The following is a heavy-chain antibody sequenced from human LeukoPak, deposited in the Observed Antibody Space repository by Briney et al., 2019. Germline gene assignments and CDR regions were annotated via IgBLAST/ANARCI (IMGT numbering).Heavy chain of an antibody. D-gene: IGHD3-10*01. V-gene: IGHV3-30*02. CDR2: IRYDGSNK. Sequence: GGSLRLSCAASGFTFSSYGMHWVRQAPGKGLEWVAFIRYDGSNKYYADSVKGRFTISRDNSKNTLYLQMNSLRAEYTAVYYCAKDQKSQYYYGSGSYYHGSVIQYWGQGTLVTVSS. CDR1: GFTFSSYG. CDR3: AKDQKSQYYYGSGSYYHGSVIQY. J-gene: IGHJ4*02.